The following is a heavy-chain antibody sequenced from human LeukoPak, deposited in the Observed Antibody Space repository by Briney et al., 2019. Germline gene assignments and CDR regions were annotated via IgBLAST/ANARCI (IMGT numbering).Heavy chain of an antibody. V-gene: IGHV5-10-1*01. CDR3: ARTALPRKKKREFDY. Sequence: GESLKISCKGSGYSFTSYWISWVRQMPGKGLEWKGRIDPSDSYTNYSPSFQGHVTISADKSISTAYLQWSSLKASDTAMYYCARTALPRKKKREFDYWGQGTLVTVSS. CDR2: IDPSDSYT. CDR1: GYSFTSYW. J-gene: IGHJ4*02.